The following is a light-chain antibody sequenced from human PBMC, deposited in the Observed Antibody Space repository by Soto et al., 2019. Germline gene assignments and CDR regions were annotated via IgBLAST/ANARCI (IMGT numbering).Light chain of an antibody. CDR3: SSYTSTSTVV. J-gene: IGLJ2*01. CDR2: DVS. CDR1: SSDVGGYNY. Sequence: QSVLTQPASVSGSPGQSITISCTGTSSDVGGYNYVSWYQHHPGKAPKLMFYDVSNRPSGVSNRFSGSKSDNTASLTISGLQAEDEADYYCSSYTSTSTVVFGGGTKLTVL. V-gene: IGLV2-14*03.